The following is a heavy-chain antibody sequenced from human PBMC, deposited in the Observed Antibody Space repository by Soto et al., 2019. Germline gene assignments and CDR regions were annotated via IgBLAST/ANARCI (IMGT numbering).Heavy chain of an antibody. D-gene: IGHD2-2*01. CDR1: GFTFSSYG. V-gene: IGHV3-30*18. CDR2: ISYDGSNK. Sequence: QVQLVESGGGVVQPGRSLRLSCAASGFTFSSYGMHWVRQAPGKGLEWVAVISYDGSNKYYADSVKGRFTISRDNSKTALYLQLTGGGVEDGVVYSCAKVLGGGGYILVFPAALPPASGGQGPGVPVPS. J-gene: IGHJ4*02. CDR3: AKVLGGGGYILVFPAALPPAS.